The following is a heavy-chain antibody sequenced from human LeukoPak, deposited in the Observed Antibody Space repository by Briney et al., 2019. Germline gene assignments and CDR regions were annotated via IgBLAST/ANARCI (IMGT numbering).Heavy chain of an antibody. J-gene: IGHJ4*02. D-gene: IGHD2-15*01. CDR1: GGSFSGYY. CDR3: ARRLVDSGASQVSDY. CDR2: INDSGIT. V-gene: IGHV4-34*01. Sequence: SDTLSLTCAVYGGSFSGYYWSWIRQSPGKGLEWIGEINDSGITNCNPSLKSRASLSVDTSKNQFSLRLSSVTAADTAVYYCARRLVDSGASQVSDYWGQGTLVTVSS.